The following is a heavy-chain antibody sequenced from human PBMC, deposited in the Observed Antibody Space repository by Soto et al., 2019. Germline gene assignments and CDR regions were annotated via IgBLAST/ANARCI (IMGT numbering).Heavy chain of an antibody. CDR3: ARQKIGDVIVVPAAIPTAGGLYGLDV. CDR2: IDPSDSYT. V-gene: IGHV5-10-1*03. CDR1: GYSFTTYW. J-gene: IGHJ6*02. D-gene: IGHD2-2*01. Sequence: EVQLVQSGAEVRKPGESLRISCTGSGYSFTTYWINWVRQMPGKGLEWMGRIDPSDSYTNYSPSFQGHVSISADKSISTAYLQWNSLKASDTAMYYCARQKIGDVIVVPAAIPTAGGLYGLDVWGQGTTVAVSS.